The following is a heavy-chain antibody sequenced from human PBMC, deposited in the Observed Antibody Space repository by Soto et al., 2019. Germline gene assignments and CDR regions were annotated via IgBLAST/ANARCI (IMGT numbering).Heavy chain of an antibody. Sequence: EVQLVESGGGLVQPGGSLRLSCAASGFTFSSYWMSWVRQAPGKGLEWVANIKQDGSEKYYVDSVKGRFTISRDNAKNSLYLQMNSLRAEDTAVYYCARVYCYYYYYYMDVWGKGTTVTVSS. D-gene: IGHD2-15*01. V-gene: IGHV3-7*01. CDR1: GFTFSSYW. CDR3: ARVYCYYYYYYMDV. CDR2: IKQDGSEK. J-gene: IGHJ6*03.